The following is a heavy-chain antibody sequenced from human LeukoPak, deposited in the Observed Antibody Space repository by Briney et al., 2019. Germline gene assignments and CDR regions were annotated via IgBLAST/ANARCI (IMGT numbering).Heavy chain of an antibody. CDR1: GFTFSSYA. CDR2: IRDSGGRT. J-gene: IGHJ3*01. CDR3: AKEFITFGAFDV. Sequence: GGSLRLSCAASGFTFSSYAMSWVRQAPGKGLEWVSGIRDSGGRTYYADSVKGRFTISRDNSKNTLYLQMNSLRAEDTAVYYCAKEFITFGAFDVWGQGTMVTVSS. V-gene: IGHV3-23*01. D-gene: IGHD3-22*01.